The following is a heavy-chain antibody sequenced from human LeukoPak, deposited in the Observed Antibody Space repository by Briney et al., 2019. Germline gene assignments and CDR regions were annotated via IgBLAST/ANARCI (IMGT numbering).Heavy chain of an antibody. D-gene: IGHD2-8*02. V-gene: IGHV4-59*01. J-gene: IGHJ5*02. CDR2: IYYSGST. CDR3: ARDFHCTGGVCAFGWFDP. CDR1: GGSISSYY. Sequence: SETLSLTCTVSGGSISSYYWSWIRQPPGKGLEWIGYIYYSGSTNYNPSLKSRVTISVDTSKNQFSLKLSSVTAADTAVYYCARDFHCTGGVCAFGWFDPWGQGTLVTVSS.